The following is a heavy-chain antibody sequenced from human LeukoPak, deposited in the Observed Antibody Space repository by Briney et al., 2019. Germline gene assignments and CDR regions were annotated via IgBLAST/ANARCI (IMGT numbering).Heavy chain of an antibody. CDR3: ARVDMITFGGVIASYYFDY. CDR1: GGSTSSYY. V-gene: IGHV4-59*01. CDR2: IYYSGST. Sequence: SETLSLTCTVSGGSTSSYYWSWIRQPPGKGLEWIGYIYYSGSTNYNPSLKSRVTISVDTSKNQFSLKLSSVTAADAAVYYCARVDMITFGGVIASYYFDYWGQGTLVTVSS. J-gene: IGHJ4*02. D-gene: IGHD3-16*02.